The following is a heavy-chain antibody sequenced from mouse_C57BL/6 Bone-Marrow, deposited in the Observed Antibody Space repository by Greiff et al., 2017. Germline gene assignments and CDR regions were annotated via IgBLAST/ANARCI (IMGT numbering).Heavy chain of an antibody. V-gene: IGHV1-81*01. CDR1: GYTFTSYG. CDR2: IYPRSGNT. Sequence: QVQLQQSGAELARPGASVKLSCKASGYTFTSYGISWVKQRTGQGLEWIGEIYPRSGNTYYNEKFKGKATLTADKSSSTAYMEIRSLTSEDAAVYFYARWGDGFQRGRDYAMDYWGQGTSVTVSS. J-gene: IGHJ4*01. CDR3: ARWGDGFQRGRDYAMDY. D-gene: IGHD4-1*02.